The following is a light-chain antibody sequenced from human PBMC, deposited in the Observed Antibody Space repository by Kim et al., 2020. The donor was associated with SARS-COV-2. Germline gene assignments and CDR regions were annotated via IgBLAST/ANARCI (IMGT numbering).Light chain of an antibody. J-gene: IGLJ2*01. V-gene: IGLV3-19*01. Sequence: LGQTVRITCQGDSLRSYYASWYQQKPGQAPVLVIYGKHNRPSGIPDRFSGSSSGNTASLTITGAQAEDEADYYCNSRDSSGNHLKVFGGGTQLTVL. CDR3: NSRDSSGNHLKV. CDR2: GKH. CDR1: SLRSYY.